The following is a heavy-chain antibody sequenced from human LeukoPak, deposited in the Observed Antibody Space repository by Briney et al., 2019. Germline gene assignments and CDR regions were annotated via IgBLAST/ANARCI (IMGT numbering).Heavy chain of an antibody. CDR1: RFTFSNAW. J-gene: IGHJ4*02. V-gene: IGHV3-15*01. CDR3: TTDPLLRITFGGVIAIDY. D-gene: IGHD3-16*02. CDR2: IKSKTDGGTT. Sequence: KAGGSLRLSCAASRFTFSNAWMSWVRQAPGKGLEWVGRIKSKTDGGTTDYAAPVKGRFTISRDDSKNTLYLQMNSLKTEDTAVYYCTTDPLLRITFGGVIAIDYWGQGTLVTVSS.